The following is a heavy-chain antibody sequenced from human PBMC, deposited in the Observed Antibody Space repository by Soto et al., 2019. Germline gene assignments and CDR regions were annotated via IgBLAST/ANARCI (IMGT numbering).Heavy chain of an antibody. J-gene: IGHJ4*02. CDR3: TGGPSRDNVDY. CDR2: IYNGGST. CDR1: AGSVSTVNYC. Sequence: QVQLQEAGAGLVKPSQILSLPYTVSAGSVSTVNYCWSWVRQPPAKGLEWIGHIYNGGSTYNNPSLNSRVTISVHTSKHQYPLKLSPVTPPDTAVYYCTGGPSRDNVDYWGQGALVTVSP. V-gene: IGHV4-30-4*01. D-gene: IGHD1-1*01.